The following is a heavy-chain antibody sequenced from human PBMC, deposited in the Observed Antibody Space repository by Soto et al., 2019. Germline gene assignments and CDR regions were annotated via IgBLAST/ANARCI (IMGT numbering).Heavy chain of an antibody. CDR3: ARWGGGYDYSYYYYMDV. D-gene: IGHD5-12*01. Sequence: GGSLRLSCAASGFTFSSYWMSWVRQAPGKGLEWVANIKQDGSEKYYVDSVKGRFTISRDNAKNSLYLQMNSLRAEDTAVYYCARWGGGYDYSYYYYMDVWGKGTTVTVSS. CDR1: GFTFSSYW. J-gene: IGHJ6*03. CDR2: IKQDGSEK. V-gene: IGHV3-7*01.